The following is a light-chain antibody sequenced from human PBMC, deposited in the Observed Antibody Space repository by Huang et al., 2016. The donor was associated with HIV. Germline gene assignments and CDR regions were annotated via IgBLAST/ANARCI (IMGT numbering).Light chain of an antibody. Sequence: DIQMTQSPSSLSASVGDRVTITCRASQNISNYLNWYQQRPGKAPNLLIFGASSLQSGVQSRFSGSGSGTVFTLTISSLQPEDFASYYCQQTSTAPMYSFGQGTELEIK. CDR3: QQTSTAPMYS. V-gene: IGKV1-39*01. CDR2: GAS. CDR1: QNISNY. J-gene: IGKJ2*03.